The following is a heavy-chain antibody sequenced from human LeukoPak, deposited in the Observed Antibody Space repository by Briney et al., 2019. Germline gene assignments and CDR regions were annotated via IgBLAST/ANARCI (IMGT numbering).Heavy chain of an antibody. V-gene: IGHV1-2*02. Sequence: ASVKVSCKASGYTFTGYYMHWVRQAPGQGLEGMGWINPNSGGTNYAQKFQGRVTMTRDTSISTAYMELSRLRSDDTAVYYCARVGGYSYGQFDYWGQGTLVTVSS. J-gene: IGHJ4*02. CDR2: INPNSGGT. CDR1: GYTFTGYY. D-gene: IGHD5-18*01. CDR3: ARVGGYSYGQFDY.